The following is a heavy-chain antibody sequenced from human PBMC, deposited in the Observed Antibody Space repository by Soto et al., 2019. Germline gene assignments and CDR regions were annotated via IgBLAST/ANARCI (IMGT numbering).Heavy chain of an antibody. Sequence: GGLLRLACVASVFTFSSYAMNWVRQAPGKGLEWVALISYDGYSKWYADAVKGRFTISRDNSNNTLFLEMNSLRADDTAVYFCAAIREVDVWGQGTTVTVSS. J-gene: IGHJ6*02. CDR2: ISYDGYSK. V-gene: IGHV3-30*03. CDR3: AAIREVDV. CDR1: VFTFSSYA. D-gene: IGHD1-26*01.